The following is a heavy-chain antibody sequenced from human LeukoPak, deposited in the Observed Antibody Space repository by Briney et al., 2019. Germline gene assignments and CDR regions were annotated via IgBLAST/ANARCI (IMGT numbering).Heavy chain of an antibody. CDR2: INPNSGGT. D-gene: IGHD3-10*01. CDR3: ARSRRYYYGSGSYYNSGRDYYYYMDV. J-gene: IGHJ6*03. V-gene: IGHV1-2*02. CDR1: GYTFTGYY. Sequence: ASVKVSCKASGYTFTGYYMHWVRQAPGQGLEWMGWINPNSGGTNYAQKFQGRVTMTGDTSISTAYMELSRLRSDDTAVYYCARSRRYYYGSGSYYNSGRDYYYYMDVWGKGTTVTISS.